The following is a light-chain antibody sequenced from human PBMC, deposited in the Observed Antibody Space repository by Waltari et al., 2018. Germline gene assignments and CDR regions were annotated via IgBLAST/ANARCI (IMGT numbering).Light chain of an antibody. Sequence: QSALTQPPSASGSPGQSVTISCTGTSSDVGGYNYVSWYQHHPGKAPKLIIYEVNKRPSGVPHRFSGSKSANTASLTVSGLQTEDEADYYCNSYAGSNTVIFGGGTKLTVL. J-gene: IGLJ2*01. CDR2: EVN. CDR1: SSDVGGYNY. CDR3: NSYAGSNTVI. V-gene: IGLV2-8*01.